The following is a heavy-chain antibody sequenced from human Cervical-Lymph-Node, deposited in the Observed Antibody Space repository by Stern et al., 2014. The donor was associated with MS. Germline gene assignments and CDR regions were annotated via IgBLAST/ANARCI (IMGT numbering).Heavy chain of an antibody. V-gene: IGHV1-2*06. J-gene: IGHJ4*02. CDR1: GYSFGDFY. CDR2: IHPVTGEP. D-gene: IGHD2-21*01. CDR3: ATSREYCGANCWGYLDH. Sequence: QDQLVQSGGEVKKPGASMKVSCQAVGYSFGDFYIHWVLQAPGQGFEWMGRIHPVTGEPNYAQKFQGRITITRETSISTAFMELSRLRSDDTAVYFCATSREYCGANCWGYLDHWGQGTLATVSS.